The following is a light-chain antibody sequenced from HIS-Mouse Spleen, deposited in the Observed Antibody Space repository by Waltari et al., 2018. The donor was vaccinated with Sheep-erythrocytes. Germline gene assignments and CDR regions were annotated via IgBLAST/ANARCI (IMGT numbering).Light chain of an antibody. Sequence: SSELTQDPAVSVALAQTVRSTCQGDSLRSYYATWYQQKPGQAPVLVIYGKNNRPSGIPDRFSGSSSGNTASLTITGAQAEDEADYYCNSRDSSGNHWVFGGGTKLTVL. CDR2: GKN. J-gene: IGLJ3*02. CDR1: SLRSYY. CDR3: NSRDSSGNHWV. V-gene: IGLV3-19*01.